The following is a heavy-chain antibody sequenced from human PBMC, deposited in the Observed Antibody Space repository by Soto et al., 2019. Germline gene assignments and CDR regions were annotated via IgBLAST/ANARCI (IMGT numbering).Heavy chain of an antibody. Sequence: EVQLVESGGGLVKPGGSLRLSCAASGFTFSSYSMNWVRQAPGKGLEWVSSISSSSSYIYYADSVKGRFTISRDNAKNALYLKMNSLRAEDTAVYYCARIVAGRSGYYLDYWGQGTLVTVSS. CDR3: ARIVAGRSGYYLDY. J-gene: IGHJ4*02. V-gene: IGHV3-21*01. CDR1: GFTFSSYS. CDR2: ISSSSSYI. D-gene: IGHD6-19*01.